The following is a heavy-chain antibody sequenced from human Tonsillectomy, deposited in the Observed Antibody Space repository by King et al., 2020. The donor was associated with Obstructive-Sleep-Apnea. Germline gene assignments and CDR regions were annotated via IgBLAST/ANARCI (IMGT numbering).Heavy chain of an antibody. CDR1: GFTFDDYA. D-gene: IGHD6-19*01. Sequence: VQLVESGGGLVQPGRSLRLSCAASGFTFDDYAMHWVRQAPGKGLEWVSGISWNSGNIGYADSVKGRFTITRDNAKNSLYLKMNSLRAEDTALYYGAIGYRSGWAREYYYYYGMDVWGQGTTVTVSS. CDR3: AIGYRSGWAREYYYYYGMDV. V-gene: IGHV3-9*01. CDR2: ISWNSGNI. J-gene: IGHJ6*02.